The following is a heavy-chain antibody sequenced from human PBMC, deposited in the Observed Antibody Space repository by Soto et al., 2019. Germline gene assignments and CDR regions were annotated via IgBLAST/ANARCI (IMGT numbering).Heavy chain of an antibody. CDR3: AQAPDAFEI. J-gene: IGHJ3*02. CDR2: IIPILGIT. Sequence: QVQLVQSGAEVKKPGSSVKVACKASGGTFSSYTFTWVRQAPGQGLEWMGRIIPILGITNYAQNFQGRVTITADRSTRTAYMELNSLRSDDTAMYYCAQAPDAFEIWGLGTRVTVSS. CDR1: GGTFSSYT. V-gene: IGHV1-69*02.